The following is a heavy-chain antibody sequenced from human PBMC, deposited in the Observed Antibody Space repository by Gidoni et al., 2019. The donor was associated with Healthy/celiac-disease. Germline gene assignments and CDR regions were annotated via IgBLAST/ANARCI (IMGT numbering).Heavy chain of an antibody. V-gene: IGHV1-18*01. Sequence: QVQLVQSGAEVKKPGASVKVSCKASGYTFTSYGISWVRQAPGQGLEWMGWISAYNGNTNYAQKLQGRVTMTTDTSTSTAYMELRSLRSDDTAVYYCARVPSAPYSGYDFSHAFDIWGQGTMVTVSS. D-gene: IGHD5-12*01. J-gene: IGHJ3*02. CDR2: ISAYNGNT. CDR3: ARVPSAPYSGYDFSHAFDI. CDR1: GYTFTSYG.